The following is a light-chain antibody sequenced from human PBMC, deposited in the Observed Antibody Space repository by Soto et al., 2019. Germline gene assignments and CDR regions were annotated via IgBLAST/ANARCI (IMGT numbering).Light chain of an antibody. CDR3: CSYAGMTTYVI. CDR1: SSDVGNYNL. J-gene: IGLJ2*01. Sequence: QSALAQPASVSGSPGQSITITCTGTSSDVGNYNLVSWYQQHPGKAPKLMIYEDTKWPSGVSSRFSGSKSGNTASLTISGLQAEDEANYHCCSYAGMTTYVIFGGGTKVTVL. V-gene: IGLV2-23*01. CDR2: EDT.